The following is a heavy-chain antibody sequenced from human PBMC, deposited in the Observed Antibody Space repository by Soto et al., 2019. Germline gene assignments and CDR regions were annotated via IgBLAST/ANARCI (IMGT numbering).Heavy chain of an antibody. Sequence: VQLVECGGGLVQPGRSLRLSCAASGFTFSSYSMNWVRQAPGKGLEWVSYISSSSSTIYYADSVKGRFTISRDNAKNSLYLQMNSLRDEDTAVYYCARGVWGYGDRSSDYWGQGTLVTVSS. CDR2: ISSSSSTI. CDR1: GFTFSSYS. D-gene: IGHD4-17*01. J-gene: IGHJ4*02. CDR3: ARGVWGYGDRSSDY. V-gene: IGHV3-48*02.